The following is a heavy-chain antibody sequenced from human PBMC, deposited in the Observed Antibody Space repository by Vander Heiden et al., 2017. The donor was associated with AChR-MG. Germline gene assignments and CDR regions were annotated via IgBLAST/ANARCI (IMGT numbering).Heavy chain of an antibody. D-gene: IGHD6-19*01. CDR1: GFTFSRSS. CDR2: ITSKSGNI. Sequence: EVQLVESGGGLVQPGRSLRLSCADSGFTFSRSSMNWVRQAPGKGWEWVSFITSKSGNIYYADSVKGRFTISRDNAKNSLYLQMNSLRAEDTAMYYCATAGAAVDWDAFDIWGQGTMVTVSS. V-gene: IGHV3-48*01. CDR3: ATAGAAVDWDAFDI. J-gene: IGHJ3*02.